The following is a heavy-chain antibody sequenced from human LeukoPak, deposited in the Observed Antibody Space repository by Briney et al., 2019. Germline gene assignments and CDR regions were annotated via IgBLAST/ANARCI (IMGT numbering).Heavy chain of an antibody. CDR1: GFTFDDYA. J-gene: IGHJ4*02. Sequence: PGGSLRLSCAASGFTFDDYAMHWVRQAPGKGLEWVAVISYDGSNKYYADSVKGRFTISRDNSKNTLYLQMNSLRAEDTAVYYCARGGDCSSTSCYLEPFDYWGQGTLVTVSS. CDR2: ISYDGSNK. V-gene: IGHV3-30-3*01. D-gene: IGHD2-2*01. CDR3: ARGGDCSSTSCYLEPFDY.